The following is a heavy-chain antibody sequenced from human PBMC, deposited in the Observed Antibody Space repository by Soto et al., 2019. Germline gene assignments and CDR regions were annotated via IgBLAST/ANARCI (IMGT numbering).Heavy chain of an antibody. CDR2: MYYNGNI. Sequence: SETLSLTCNVSGGSISNYYWTWVRQSPEKGLEWIGYMYYNGNINYNPSLKSRVTISIDTSKNQFSLTLKSVTAADTAVYYCASGRNWFDPWGQGVLVTVSS. J-gene: IGHJ5*02. CDR1: GGSISNYY. CDR3: ASGRNWFDP. V-gene: IGHV4-59*01.